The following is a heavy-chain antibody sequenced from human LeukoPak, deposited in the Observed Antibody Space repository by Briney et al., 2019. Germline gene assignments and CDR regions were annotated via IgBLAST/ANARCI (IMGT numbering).Heavy chain of an antibody. CDR2: IYSRGST. J-gene: IGHJ5*02. Sequence: SETLSLTCIVSGGSISSSNYYWGWIRQSPGKGLEWIGSIYSRGSTYYNPSLKSRVIVSSDMSKNQFSLMLNSVTAADTAVYYCAGDSGTTGEVKFDPWGQGILVTVSS. CDR1: GGSISSSNYY. V-gene: IGHV4-39*07. CDR3: AGDSGTTGEVKFDP. D-gene: IGHD3-10*01.